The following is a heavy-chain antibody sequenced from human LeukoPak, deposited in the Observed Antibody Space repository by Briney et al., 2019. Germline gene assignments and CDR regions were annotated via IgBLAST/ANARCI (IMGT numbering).Heavy chain of an antibody. D-gene: IGHD4-11*01. J-gene: IGHJ4*02. V-gene: IGHV4-39*02. CDR1: GGSISSSSYY. Sequence: SETLSLTCTVSGGSISSSSYYWGWIRQPPGKGLEWIGSIYYSGSTYYNPSLKSRVTISVDTSKNQFSLKLSSVTAADTAVYYCARDWDYSNSSYWGQGTLVTVSS. CDR2: IYYSGST. CDR3: ARDWDYSNSSY.